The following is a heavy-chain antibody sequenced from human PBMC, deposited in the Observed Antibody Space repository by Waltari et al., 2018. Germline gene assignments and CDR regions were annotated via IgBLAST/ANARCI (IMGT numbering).Heavy chain of an antibody. V-gene: IGHV1-3*01. Sequence: QVQLVQSGAEVKKPGASVEVSCKASGYTFTSYAIHWVRQTPGQRLEWMGWINAGNGNTKYSQKFQGRVTITRDTSASTAYMELSSLRSEDTAVYYCARVFSSSWDYWGQGTLVTVSS. CDR2: INAGNGNT. CDR3: ARVFSSSWDY. CDR1: GYTFTSYA. D-gene: IGHD6-13*01. J-gene: IGHJ4*02.